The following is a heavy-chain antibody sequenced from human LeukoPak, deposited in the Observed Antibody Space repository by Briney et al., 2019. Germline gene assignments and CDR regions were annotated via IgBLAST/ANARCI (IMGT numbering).Heavy chain of an antibody. CDR2: INPNSGGT. J-gene: IGHJ3*02. CDR3: ATKGEMVDTAMADDAFDI. CDR1: GYSFTGYY. D-gene: IGHD5-18*01. Sequence: GASVKVSCKASGYSFTGYYMHWVRQAPGQGLEWMGWINPNSGGTNYAQKFQGRVTMTRDTSISTAYMELSRLRSDDTAVYYCATKGEMVDTAMADDAFDIWGQGTMVTVSS. V-gene: IGHV1-2*02.